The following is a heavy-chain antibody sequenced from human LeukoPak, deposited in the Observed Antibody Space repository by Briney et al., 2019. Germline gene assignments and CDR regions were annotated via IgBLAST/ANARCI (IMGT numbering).Heavy chain of an antibody. CDR1: GFTFTDYA. D-gene: IGHD5-18*01. Sequence: GGSLRLSCAASGFTFTDYAMSWVRQAPGKGLEWVSAISGSGASTYYADSVKGRFTISRDNSKNTPYLQMNSLRAEDTALYYCAKDGRGGYSYGSYFDSWGQGILVTVSS. J-gene: IGHJ4*02. V-gene: IGHV3-23*01. CDR2: ISGSGAST. CDR3: AKDGRGGYSYGSYFDS.